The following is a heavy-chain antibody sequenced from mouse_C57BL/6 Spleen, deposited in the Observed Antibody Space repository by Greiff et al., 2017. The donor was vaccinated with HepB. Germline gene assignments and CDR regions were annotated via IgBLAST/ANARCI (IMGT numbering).Heavy chain of an antibody. CDR2: ISDGGSYT. Sequence: EVQGVESGGGLVKPGGSLKLSCAASGFTFSSYAMSWVRQTPEKRLEWVATISDGGSYTYYPDNVKGRFTISRDNAKNNLYLQMSHLKSEDTAMYYCASYYENAMDYWGQGTSVTVSS. CDR1: GFTFSSYA. D-gene: IGHD1-1*01. V-gene: IGHV5-4*01. CDR3: ASYYENAMDY. J-gene: IGHJ4*01.